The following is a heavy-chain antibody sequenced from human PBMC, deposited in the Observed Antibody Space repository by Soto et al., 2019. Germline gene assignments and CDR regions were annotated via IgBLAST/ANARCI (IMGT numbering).Heavy chain of an antibody. Sequence: PSETLSLTCPVSGFSITPYYWTWIRHPPGKGLEWIGYVYHTGNTYYNPSLKSRVTISLDTSKNQVSLRLKSVTAADTAVYYCAREQYNWKLWGQGTLVTVSS. J-gene: IGHJ4*02. CDR3: AREQYNWKL. D-gene: IGHD1-20*01. CDR2: VYHTGNT. V-gene: IGHV4-59*01. CDR1: GFSITPYY.